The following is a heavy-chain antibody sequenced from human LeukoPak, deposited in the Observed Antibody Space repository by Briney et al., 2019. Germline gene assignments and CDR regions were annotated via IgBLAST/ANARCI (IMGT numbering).Heavy chain of an antibody. CDR3: ARHASGDYYDSSGYYRNWYFDL. J-gene: IGHJ2*01. V-gene: IGHV4-61*08. CDR2: IYYSGST. D-gene: IGHD3-22*01. CDR1: GGSISSGGYY. Sequence: PSETLSLTCTVSGGSISSGGYYWSWIRQPPGKGLEWIGYIYYSGSTNYNPSLKSRVTISVDTSKNQFSLKLSSVTAADTAVYYCARHASGDYYDSSGYYRNWYFDLWGRGTLVTVSS.